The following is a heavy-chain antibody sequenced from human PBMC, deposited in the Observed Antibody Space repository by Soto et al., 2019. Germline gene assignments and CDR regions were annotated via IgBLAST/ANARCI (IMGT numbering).Heavy chain of an antibody. Sequence: QVQLQESGPGLVKPSETLSLTCTVSGGSFKSGSYYWSWIRQPPGKVLEWIGYVYHTGRTSYNPSIRGRVTISMDKSKKQFSLDLDSVTAADTAVYFCARDFAYFDSWGQGTLVTVAS. D-gene: IGHD3-3*01. J-gene: IGHJ4*02. CDR1: GGSFKSGSYY. V-gene: IGHV4-61*01. CDR2: VYHTGRT. CDR3: ARDFAYFDS.